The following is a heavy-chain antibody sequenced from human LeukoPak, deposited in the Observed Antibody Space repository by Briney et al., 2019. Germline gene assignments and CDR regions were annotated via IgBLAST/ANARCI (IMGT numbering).Heavy chain of an antibody. D-gene: IGHD6-13*01. J-gene: IGHJ6*03. Sequence: SETLPLTCTVSGGSISSYYWSWIRQPAGKGLEWIGRIYTSGSTNYNPSLKSRVTMSVDTSKNQFSLKLSSVTAADTAVYYCARVEGSWSLHYMDVWGKGTTVTVSS. CDR1: GGSISSYY. CDR2: IYTSGST. CDR3: ARVEGSWSLHYMDV. V-gene: IGHV4-4*07.